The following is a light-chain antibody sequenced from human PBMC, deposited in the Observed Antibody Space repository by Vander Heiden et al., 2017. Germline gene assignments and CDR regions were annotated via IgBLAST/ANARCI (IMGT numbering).Light chain of an antibody. CDR2: DAS. J-gene: IGKJ1*01. V-gene: IGKV1-5*01. CDR3: QQYNSYSRT. Sequence: FKMPESPSTLSASVGDRVTITCRASQSISSWLAWYQQKPGKAPKLLIYDASSLESGVPSRFSGSGSGTEFTLTISSLQPDDFATYYCQQYNSYSRTFGQGTKVEIK. CDR1: QSISSW.